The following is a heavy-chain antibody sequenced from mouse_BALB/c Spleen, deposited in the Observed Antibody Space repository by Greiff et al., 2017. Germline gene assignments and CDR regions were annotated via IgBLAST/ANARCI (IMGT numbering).Heavy chain of an antibody. J-gene: IGHJ3*01. V-gene: IGHV3-2*02. CDR2: ISYSGST. Sequence: VQLKESGPGLVKPSQSLSLTCTVTGYSITSDYAWNWIRQFPGNKLEWMGYISYSGSTSYNPSLKSRISITRDTSKNQFFLQLNSVTTEDTATYYCASGEIYGNYVAYWGQGTLVTVSA. CDR1: GYSITSDYA. CDR3: ASGEIYGNYVAY. D-gene: IGHD2-1*01.